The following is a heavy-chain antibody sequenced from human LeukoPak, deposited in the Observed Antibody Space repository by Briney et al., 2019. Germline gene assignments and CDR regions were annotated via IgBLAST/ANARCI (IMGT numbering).Heavy chain of an antibody. CDR2: IYYSGNT. CDR1: GDSIRSTSYY. V-gene: IGHV4-39*01. D-gene: IGHD3-22*01. CDR3: ARRKSFYDSSGYDH. Sequence: SETLSLTCTVSGDSIRSTSYYWGWIRQPPGKGLEWIGSIYYSGNTYYNPSLKSRVTIAVDTSKNQFSLTLTSVTAADTAVYYCARRKSFYDSSGYDHWGRGTLVTVS. J-gene: IGHJ4*02.